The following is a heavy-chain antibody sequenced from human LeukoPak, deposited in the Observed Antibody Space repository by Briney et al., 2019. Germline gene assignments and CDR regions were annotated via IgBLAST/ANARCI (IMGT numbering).Heavy chain of an antibody. D-gene: IGHD3-22*01. CDR2: ISGSGGST. CDR1: GFTFSSYW. J-gene: IGHJ4*02. Sequence: GGSLRLSCAASGFTFSSYWMHWVRQAPGKGLEWVSGISGSGGSTYYADSVKGRFTISRDNSKNTLYLQMDSLRGEDTARYYCAKAYYYDSSGHFDYWGQGTLVTVSS. V-gene: IGHV3-23*01. CDR3: AKAYYYDSSGHFDY.